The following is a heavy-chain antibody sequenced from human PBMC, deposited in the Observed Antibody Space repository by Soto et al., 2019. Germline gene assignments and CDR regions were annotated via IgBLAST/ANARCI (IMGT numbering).Heavy chain of an antibody. J-gene: IGHJ1*01. CDR1: GFIFSSYV. V-gene: IGHV3-30-3*01. Sequence: QVQLVESGGAVVKPGRSLRLSCAASGFIFSSYVIHWVRQGPGKGLEWVALISNDGNKHYADSVKDRFTISRDNSKNKLDLEMNSLRAEDTGIYYCAREDESSGYAGTFHHWGQGTLVTVSP. CDR3: AREDESSGYAGTFHH. D-gene: IGHD3-22*01. CDR2: ISNDGNK.